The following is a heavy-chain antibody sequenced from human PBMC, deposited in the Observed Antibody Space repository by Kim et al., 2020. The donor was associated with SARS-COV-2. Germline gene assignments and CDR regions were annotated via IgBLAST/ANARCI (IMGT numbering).Heavy chain of an antibody. J-gene: IGHJ4*02. D-gene: IGHD6-13*01. CDR2: ISSGSSTT. CDR1: GFTFSDDF. CDR3: ARDIRRAGTGFDS. V-gene: IGHV3-11*01. Sequence: GGSLRLSCAASGFTFSDDFMAWIRQRPGKGLEWVAYISSGSSTTFSAGSVKGRFTISRDNANKKMFLHMSGLAAEDSAIYYCARDIRRAGTGFDSWGPGTLVTVSS.